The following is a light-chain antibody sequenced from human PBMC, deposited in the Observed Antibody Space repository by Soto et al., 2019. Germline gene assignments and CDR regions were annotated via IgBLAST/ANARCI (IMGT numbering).Light chain of an antibody. J-gene: IGLJ1*01. CDR3: SSYTSSSTPYV. Sequence: QSVLTQPASVSGAPGQASTISCTGTSSDVGGYNYVSGYQQHPGKAPKLMIYDVSNRPSGVSNRFSGSKSGNTASLTISGLQAEDEADYYCSSYTSSSTPYVFGTGTKVTVL. CDR1: SSDVGGYNY. CDR2: DVS. V-gene: IGLV2-14*01.